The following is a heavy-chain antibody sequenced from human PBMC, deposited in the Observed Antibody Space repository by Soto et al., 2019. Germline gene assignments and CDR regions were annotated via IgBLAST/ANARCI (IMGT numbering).Heavy chain of an antibody. V-gene: IGHV3-30-3*01. CDR1: GFTFSSYA. Sequence: QVQLVESGGGVVQPGRSLRLSCAASGFTFSSYAMHWVRQAPGKGLEWVAVISYDGSNKYYADSVKGRFTISRDNSKNTLYLQMNSLRAEDTAVYNCARTELVYYDFWSGFTPYYYYYGMDVWGQGTTVTVSS. CDR2: ISYDGSNK. CDR3: ARTELVYYDFWSGFTPYYYYYGMDV. D-gene: IGHD3-3*01. J-gene: IGHJ6*02.